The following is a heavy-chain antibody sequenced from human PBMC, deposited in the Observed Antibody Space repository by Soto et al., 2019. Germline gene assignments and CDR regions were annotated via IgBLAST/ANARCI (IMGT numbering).Heavy chain of an antibody. J-gene: IGHJ4*02. V-gene: IGHV3-23*01. D-gene: IGHD2-2*01. CDR3: AKDTIEVVPAIFDY. CDR2: ISGSGGSR. Sequence: GGSLRLSCAASGFTFSSYAMNWVRQAPGKGLEWVSGISGSGGSRYYADSVKGRFTISRDNSKNTLYVQMNSLRAEDTAVYYCAKDTIEVVPAIFDYWGQGALVTVSS. CDR1: GFTFSSYA.